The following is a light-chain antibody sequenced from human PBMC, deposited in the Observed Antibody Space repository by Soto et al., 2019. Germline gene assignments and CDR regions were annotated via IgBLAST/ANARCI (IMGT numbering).Light chain of an antibody. J-gene: IGKJ4*01. CDR2: GAS. CDR1: QSVSSN. CDR3: QQLNSYPLT. Sequence: EIVLTQSPATLSLSPGERATLSCRASQSVSSNLAWYQQKPGQAPRLLIYGASTRATGIPARFSGSGSGTEFTLTISSLQSEDFATYYCQQLNSYPLTFGGGTKVDIK. V-gene: IGKV3-15*01.